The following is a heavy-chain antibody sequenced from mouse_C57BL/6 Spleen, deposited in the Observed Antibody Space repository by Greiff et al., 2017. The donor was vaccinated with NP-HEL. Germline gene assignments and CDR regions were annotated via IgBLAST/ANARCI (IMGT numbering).Heavy chain of an antibody. V-gene: IGHV1-26*01. D-gene: IGHD1-1*01. J-gene: IGHJ2*01. CDR1: GYTFTDYY. CDR3: ARKGYGSSDY. CDR2: INPNNGGT. Sequence: EVQLQQSGPELVKPGASVKISCKASGYTFTDYYMNWVKQSHGKSLEWIGDINPNNGGTSYNQKFKGKATLTGDKSSSTAYMELRSLTSEDSAVYYCARKGYGSSDYWGQGTTLTVSS.